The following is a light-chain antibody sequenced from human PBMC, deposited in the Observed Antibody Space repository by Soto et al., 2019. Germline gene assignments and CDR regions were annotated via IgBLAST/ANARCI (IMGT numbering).Light chain of an antibody. Sequence: EIVLTQSPGTLSLSPGERATLSCRASQSVTSSYLAWYQQKPGQAPRLLIYGASSRATGIPDRFSGSESGTDFTLTISRLEPEDFAVYYCQHYGSSPRAFGPGTKVDIK. CDR2: GAS. CDR3: QHYGSSPRA. J-gene: IGKJ3*01. V-gene: IGKV3-20*01. CDR1: QSVTSSY.